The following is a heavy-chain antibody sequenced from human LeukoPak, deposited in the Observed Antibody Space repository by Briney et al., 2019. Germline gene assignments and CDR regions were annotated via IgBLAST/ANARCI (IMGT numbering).Heavy chain of an antibody. V-gene: IGHV4-59*01. CDR3: ARGRTFDN. CDR2: IYDRGST. CDR1: GGSISSYY. J-gene: IGHJ4*02. Sequence: PSETLPLTCTVSGGSISSYYWSWIRQPPGKGLEWIGNIYDRGSTKYNPSLKSRVTISVDTSKDQFSLRLSSVTAADTAVYYCARGRTFDNWGQGTPVTVSS.